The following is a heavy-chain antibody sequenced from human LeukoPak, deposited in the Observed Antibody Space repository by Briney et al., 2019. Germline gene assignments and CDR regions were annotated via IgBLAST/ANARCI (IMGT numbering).Heavy chain of an antibody. Sequence: ASVKVSCKVSGYTLTELSMHWVRQAPGKGLEWMGGFDPEDGETIYAQKFQGRVTMTEDTSTDTAYVELSSLRSEDTAVYYCATERGIAAAGTRNYFDYWGQGTLVTVSS. CDR1: GYTLTELS. CDR2: FDPEDGET. J-gene: IGHJ4*02. V-gene: IGHV1-24*01. D-gene: IGHD6-13*01. CDR3: ATERGIAAAGTRNYFDY.